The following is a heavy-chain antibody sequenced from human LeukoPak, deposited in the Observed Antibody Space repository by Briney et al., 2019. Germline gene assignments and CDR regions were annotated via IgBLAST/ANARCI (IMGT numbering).Heavy chain of an antibody. V-gene: IGHV3-21*01. CDR1: GFTLSSYN. CDR3: ARDGSGLGNYFDY. J-gene: IGHJ4*02. D-gene: IGHD6-19*01. CDR2: ISSSRSYI. Sequence: GGSLRLSCAASGFTLSSYNMNWVRQAPGKGLEWVSYISSSRSYIYYADSVKGRITISRDNAKNSLYLQMNSLRAEDTAVYYCARDGSGLGNYFDYWGQGTLVTVSS.